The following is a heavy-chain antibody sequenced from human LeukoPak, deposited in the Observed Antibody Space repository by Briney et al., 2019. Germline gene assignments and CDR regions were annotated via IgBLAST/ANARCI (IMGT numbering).Heavy chain of an antibody. J-gene: IGHJ4*02. CDR2: INHSGST. V-gene: IGHV4-34*01. D-gene: IGHD6-19*01. CDR1: GGSFSGYY. Sequence: SETLSLTCAVYGGSFSGYYWTWIRQPPGKGLEWIGEINHSGSTNYNPSLKSRVTISVDTSKNQFSLKLSSVTAADTAVYYCARARGAVAIDYWGQGTLVTVSS. CDR3: ARARGAVAIDY.